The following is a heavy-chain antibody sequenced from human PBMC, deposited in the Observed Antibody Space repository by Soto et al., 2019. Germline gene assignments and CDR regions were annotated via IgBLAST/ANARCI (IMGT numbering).Heavy chain of an antibody. CDR2: ISSSSSYI. CDR1: GFTFSSYS. CDR3: ARGMATITPVFDY. J-gene: IGHJ4*02. D-gene: IGHD5-12*01. Sequence: GGSLRLSCAASGFTFSSYSMNWVRQAPGKGLEWVSSISSSSSYIHYADSVKGRFTISRDNAKNSLYLQMNSLRAEDTAVYYCARGMATITPVFDYWGQGTLVTVSS. V-gene: IGHV3-21*01.